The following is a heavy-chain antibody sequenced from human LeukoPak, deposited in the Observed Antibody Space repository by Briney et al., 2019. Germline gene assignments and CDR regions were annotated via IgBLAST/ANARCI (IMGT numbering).Heavy chain of an antibody. V-gene: IGHV1-69*06. D-gene: IGHD3-10*01. CDR3: ARHTIPGGLQYYFDY. CDR1: GGTLSSYA. J-gene: IGHJ4*02. CDR2: IIPIFGTA. Sequence: ASVKVSCKASGGTLSSYAISWVRQAPGQGLEWMGGIIPIFGTANYAQKFQGRVMITADKSTSTAYMELSSLRSEDTAVYYCARHTIPGGLQYYFDYWGQGTLVTVSS.